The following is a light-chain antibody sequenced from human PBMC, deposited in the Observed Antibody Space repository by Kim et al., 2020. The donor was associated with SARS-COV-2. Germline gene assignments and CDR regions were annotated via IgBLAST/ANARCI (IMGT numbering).Light chain of an antibody. CDR2: EAS. J-gene: IGKJ4*01. V-gene: IGKV3-11*01. CDR1: QSVSSN. CDR3: QQRTTWPLT. Sequence: LAPGERATLSCRASQSVSSNLALYPQRPGQAPRLLIYEASNRATGIPARFSGSGSGTDFTLTISSLEPEDFAVYYCQQRTTWPLTFGGGTKVDIK.